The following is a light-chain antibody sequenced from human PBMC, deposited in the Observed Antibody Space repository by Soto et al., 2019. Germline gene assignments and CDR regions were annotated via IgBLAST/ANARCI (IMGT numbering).Light chain of an antibody. CDR3: QQYNDWPPLT. CDR1: QSVGRN. CDR2: GAS. J-gene: IGKJ4*01. Sequence: EIVMTQSPATLSVSPGERATLSCRASQSVGRNLAWYQPKPGQAPRLLIYGASTRATGIPARFSGSGSGTVFTLTISSLQAEDFAIYSCQQYNDWPPLTGRGGTEVEIK. V-gene: IGKV3-15*01.